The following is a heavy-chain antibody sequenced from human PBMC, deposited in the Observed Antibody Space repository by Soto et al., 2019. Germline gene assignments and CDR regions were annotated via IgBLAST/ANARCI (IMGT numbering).Heavy chain of an antibody. CDR3: ARFMITFGGVIVKDGATDY. D-gene: IGHD3-16*02. CDR2: IYYSGST. Sequence: QLQLQESGPGLVKPSETLSLTCTVSGGSISSSSYYWGWIRQPPGKGLEWIGSIYYSGSTYYNPSLKSRGTISVDTSKNQFSLKLSSVTAADTAVYYCARFMITFGGVIVKDGATDYWGQGTLVTVSS. V-gene: IGHV4-39*01. CDR1: GGSISSSSYY. J-gene: IGHJ4*02.